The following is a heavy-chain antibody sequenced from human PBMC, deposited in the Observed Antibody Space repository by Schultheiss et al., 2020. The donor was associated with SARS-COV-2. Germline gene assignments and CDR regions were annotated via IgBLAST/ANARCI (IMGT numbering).Heavy chain of an antibody. CDR2: VYYSGST. D-gene: IGHD4-17*01. Sequence: SETLSLTCTVSGGSISSYYWSWIRQPPGKGLEWIGSVYYSGSTYYNASLKSRVTISVDTSKNQFSLKLSSVTAADTAVYYCASAPTVTTWGSDYWGQGTLVTVSS. J-gene: IGHJ4*02. CDR1: GGSISSYY. V-gene: IGHV4-59*01. CDR3: ASAPTVTTWGSDY.